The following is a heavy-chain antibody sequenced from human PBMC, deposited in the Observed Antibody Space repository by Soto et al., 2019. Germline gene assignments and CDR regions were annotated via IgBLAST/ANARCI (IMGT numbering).Heavy chain of an antibody. CDR3: AKYRRTDAEGYRLDF. D-gene: IGHD5-12*01. V-gene: IGHV4-59*01. CDR1: GGSISGYY. Sequence: SETLSLTCTLSGGSISGYYWSWIRQPPGKGLEWIGYVYYSGSTKYNPSLESRVNISVDMSNNQFSLMLTSVTAADTAVYYCAKYRRTDAEGYRLDFWGQGTLGTVSS. J-gene: IGHJ4*02. CDR2: VYYSGST.